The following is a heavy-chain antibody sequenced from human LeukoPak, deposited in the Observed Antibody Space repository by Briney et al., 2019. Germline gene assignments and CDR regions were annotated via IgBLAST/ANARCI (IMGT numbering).Heavy chain of an antibody. CDR3: ARTTEGGYTYDYFYYYYMDV. Sequence: SETLSLTCTVSGYSISSGYYWGWIRQPPGKGLEWIGSTYHSGSTYYNPSLKSRVTISVDTSKNHFSLKLSSVTAADTAVYYCARTTEGGYTYDYFYYYYMDVWGKGTTVTISS. V-gene: IGHV4-38-2*02. J-gene: IGHJ6*03. CDR1: GYSISSGYY. D-gene: IGHD5-18*01. CDR2: TYHSGST.